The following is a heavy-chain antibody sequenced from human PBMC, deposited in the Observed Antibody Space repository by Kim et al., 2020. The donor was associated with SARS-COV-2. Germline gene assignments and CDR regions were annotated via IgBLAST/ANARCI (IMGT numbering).Heavy chain of an antibody. CDR2: IDPSDSYT. J-gene: IGHJ3*02. V-gene: IGHV5-10-1*01. Sequence: GESLKISCKGSGYSFTNYWISWVRQMPGKGLEWMGRIDPSDSYTNYNPSFQGHVTISAGKSISTAYLQWSSLKASDTSMYYCARLRAPDAFDIWGQGTLVTVSS. CDR1: GYSFTNYW. CDR3: ARLRAPDAFDI.